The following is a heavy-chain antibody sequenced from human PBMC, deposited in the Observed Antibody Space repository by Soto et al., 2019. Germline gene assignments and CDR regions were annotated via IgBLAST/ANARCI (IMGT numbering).Heavy chain of an antibody. CDR3: ARSAGWYAVHS. CDR1: GDSVSSPYY. CDR2: VFHTGTT. J-gene: IGHJ5*01. V-gene: IGHV4-4*02. Sequence: QVQLQESGPGLVKPSGTLSLTCAVSGDSVSSPYYWCWVRQPPGKGLEWIGEVFHTGTTSYNPSLRGRVTISMDKSNNQFSLDLSYVTAADTAVYYCARSAGWYAVHSRCPGTLV. D-gene: IGHD6-19*01.